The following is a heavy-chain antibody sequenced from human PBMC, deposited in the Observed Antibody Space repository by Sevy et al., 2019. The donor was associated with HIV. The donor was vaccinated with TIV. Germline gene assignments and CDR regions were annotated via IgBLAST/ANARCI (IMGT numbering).Heavy chain of an antibody. CDR3: AKDFTGFYGMDV. CDR1: GFPFSSYA. D-gene: IGHD3-9*01. V-gene: IGHV3-30*18. CDR2: ISYDGSNK. Sequence: GGSLRLSCAASGFPFSSYAMSWVRQAPGKGLEWVAVISYDGSNKYYAESVKGRFTISRDTSKNTLYLQMNSLRAEDTAVYYCAKDFTGFYGMDVWGQGTTVTVSS. J-gene: IGHJ6*02.